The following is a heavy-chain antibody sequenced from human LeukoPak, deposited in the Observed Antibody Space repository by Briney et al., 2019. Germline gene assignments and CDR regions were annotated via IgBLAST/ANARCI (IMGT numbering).Heavy chain of an antibody. CDR1: GASISSRGNY. D-gene: IGHD5-12*01. CDR3: ATGPTIGWFDP. Sequence: SETLSLTCTVSGASISSRGNYWSWIRQPPGKGLEWIGYIYHNGNTYYNPSLKSRLTISVDTSKNQFSLKLSSVTAADTAVYYCATGPTIGWFDPWGQGTLVTVSS. V-gene: IGHV4-31*03. CDR2: IYHNGNT. J-gene: IGHJ5*02.